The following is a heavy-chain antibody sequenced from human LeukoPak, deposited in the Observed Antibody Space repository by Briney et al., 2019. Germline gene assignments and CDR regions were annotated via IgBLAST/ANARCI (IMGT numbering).Heavy chain of an antibody. D-gene: IGHD5-12*01. J-gene: IGHJ4*02. CDR3: ARDPGSGYEEHFDY. Sequence: PGGSLRLSCAASGFSLTTYAMGWVRQAPGKGLEWVSVISDRGDSTYYADSVKGRFTISRDNAKDSLYLQMNSLRAEDTAVYYCARDPGSGYEEHFDYWGQGTLVTVSS. V-gene: IGHV3-23*01. CDR2: ISDRGDST. CDR1: GFSLTTYA.